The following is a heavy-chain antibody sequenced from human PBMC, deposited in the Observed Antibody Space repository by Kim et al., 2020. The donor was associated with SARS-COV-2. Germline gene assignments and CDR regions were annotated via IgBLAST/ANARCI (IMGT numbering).Heavy chain of an antibody. D-gene: IGHD2-21*02. J-gene: IGHJ4*02. CDR3: ARQGGTVVTAILYYFDY. Sequence: LKSRVTISVDTSKNQFSLKLSSVTAADTAVYYCARQGGTVVTAILYYFDYWGQGTLVTVSS. V-gene: IGHV4-34*01.